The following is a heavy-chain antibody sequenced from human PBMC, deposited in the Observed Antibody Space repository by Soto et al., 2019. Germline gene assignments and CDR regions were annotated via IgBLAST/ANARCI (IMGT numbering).Heavy chain of an antibody. J-gene: IGHJ6*02. Sequence: PSETLSLTCTVSGGSVSSGSSYWTWIRQPPGKGPEWIGYIHESGSTTYNPSLRSRVTMLVDTSKNEFSLRLTSVTAADTAVYYCARVYGVRWHNVYYGVDVWGQGTTVTVSS. CDR1: GGSVSSGSSY. CDR2: IHESGST. V-gene: IGHV4-61*01. D-gene: IGHD1-1*01. CDR3: ARVYGVRWHNVYYGVDV.